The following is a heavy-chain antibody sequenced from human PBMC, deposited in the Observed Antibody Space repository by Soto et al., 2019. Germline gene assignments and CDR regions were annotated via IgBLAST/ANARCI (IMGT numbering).Heavy chain of an antibody. V-gene: IGHV4-4*07. CDR2: IYSGGRN. D-gene: IGHD6-13*01. Sequence: ETLSRTCTVPGGSLSSFYWSWIRQPAGKGLEWIGRIYSGGRNNYNPSLKSRVTMSVDTSKIQFSLRLSSVTAADTAMYYCARGSSRWDYWGQGTLVTVSS. CDR3: ARGSSRWDY. J-gene: IGHJ4*02. CDR1: GGSLSSFY.